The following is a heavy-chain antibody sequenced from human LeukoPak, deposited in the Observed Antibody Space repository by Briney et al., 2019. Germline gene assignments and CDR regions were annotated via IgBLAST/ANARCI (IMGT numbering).Heavy chain of an antibody. CDR2: IKSKTDGETT. V-gene: IGHV3-15*01. D-gene: IGHD2-21*02. CDR3: TTEGGPYCGGDCYFFDY. Sequence: GGSLRLSCAASGFTFSNAWMSWVRQAPGKGLEWVGRIKSKTDGETTDYAAPVKGRFTISRDDSKNTLYLQMNSLKTEDTAVYYCTTEGGPYCGGDCYFFDYWGQGTLVTVSS. J-gene: IGHJ4*02. CDR1: GFTFSNAW.